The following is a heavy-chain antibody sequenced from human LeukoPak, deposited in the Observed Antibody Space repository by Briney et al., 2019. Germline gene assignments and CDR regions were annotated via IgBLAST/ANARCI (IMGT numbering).Heavy chain of an antibody. Sequence: SETLSLTCAVYGGSFSGYYWSWIRQPPGKGLEWIGEINHSGSTNYNPSLKSRVTISVDTSKNQFSLKLSSVTAADTAVYYCARGLIRLLWFGELSPDAFDIWGQGKMVTVSS. J-gene: IGHJ3*02. CDR1: GGSFSGYY. CDR3: ARGLIRLLWFGELSPDAFDI. D-gene: IGHD3-10*01. V-gene: IGHV4-34*01. CDR2: INHSGST.